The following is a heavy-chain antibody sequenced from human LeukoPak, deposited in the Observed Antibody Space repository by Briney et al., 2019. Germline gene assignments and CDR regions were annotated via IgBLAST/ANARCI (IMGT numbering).Heavy chain of an antibody. CDR1: GFTFSGSA. D-gene: IGHD3-10*01. Sequence: GGSLRLSCAASGFTFSGSAMHWVRQASGKGLEWVGRIRSKATSYATAYAASVKGRFTISRDDSKNTAYLQMNSLKTEDTAVYYCTSRQPSITMVRGVIKPLVIYMDVWGKGTTVTVYS. J-gene: IGHJ6*03. CDR2: IRSKATSYAT. CDR3: TSRQPSITMVRGVIKPLVIYMDV. V-gene: IGHV3-73*01.